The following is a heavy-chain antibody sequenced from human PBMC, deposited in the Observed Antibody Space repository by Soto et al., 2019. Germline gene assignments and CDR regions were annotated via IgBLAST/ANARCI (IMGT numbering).Heavy chain of an antibody. CDR1: GFTVSNYY. CDR3: ARGKSSDAYNPLGY. V-gene: IGHV3-53*01. D-gene: IGHD1-1*01. Sequence: GGSLRLSCAASGFTVSNYYMSWVRQAPGRGLEWVSVIYTAGPTYYADSVKGRFTISRDESKNSLFLQMDNLRAEDTATYFCARGKSSDAYNPLGYWGPGTPVTV. CDR2: IYTAGPT. J-gene: IGHJ4*02.